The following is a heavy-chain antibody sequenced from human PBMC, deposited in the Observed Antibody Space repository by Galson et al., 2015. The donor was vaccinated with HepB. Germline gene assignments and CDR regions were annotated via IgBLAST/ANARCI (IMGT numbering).Heavy chain of an antibody. Sequence: PALVKPTQTLTLTCTFSGFSLSTSGMCVSWIRQPPGKALEWLALIDWDDDKYYSTSLKTRLTISKDTSKNQVVLTMTNMDPVDTATYYCARMTGTIFGVVNFGAGGMDVWGQGTTVTVSS. J-gene: IGHJ6*02. CDR3: ARMTGTIFGVVNFGAGGMDV. D-gene: IGHD3-3*01. V-gene: IGHV2-70*01. CDR1: GFSLSTSGMC. CDR2: IDWDDDK.